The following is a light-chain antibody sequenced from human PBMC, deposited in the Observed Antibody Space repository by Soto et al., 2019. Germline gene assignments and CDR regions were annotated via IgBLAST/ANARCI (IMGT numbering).Light chain of an antibody. V-gene: IGKV3-20*01. J-gene: IGKJ1*01. CDR1: QFFGSDY. CDR2: GAS. Sequence: EIVLTQSPDTLSLSPGERATLSCRASQFFGSDYLAWYQQKPGQPPRLLIYGASRRATGIPDRFSGSGSGTDFTLNISSLEPEDFAMYYCQKYDGTGTFGQGTKVEIK. CDR3: QKYDGTGT.